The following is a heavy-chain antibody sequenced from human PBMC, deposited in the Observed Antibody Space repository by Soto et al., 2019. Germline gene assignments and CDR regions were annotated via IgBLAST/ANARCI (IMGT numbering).Heavy chain of an antibody. CDR1: GFTFSDFW. J-gene: IGHJ4*02. CDR2: IKEDGSET. D-gene: IGHD1-26*01. Sequence: EVQLVESGGNLVQPGGSLRLSCAASGFTFSDFWMSWVRRAPGRGLEWVANIKEDGSETYYVDSVEGRFTISRDNAKKSLYLQMYSLRAEDTALYYCARGGSHSSDSWGQGALVTVSS. CDR3: ARGGSHSSDS. V-gene: IGHV3-7*05.